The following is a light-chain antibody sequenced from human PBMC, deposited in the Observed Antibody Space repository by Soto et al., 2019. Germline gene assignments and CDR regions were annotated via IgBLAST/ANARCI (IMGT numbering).Light chain of an antibody. CDR1: SSDVGGYNY. V-gene: IGLV2-8*01. CDR3: SSYAASNNSYFV. CDR2: EVT. Sequence: QSALTQPPSASGSPGQSVTISCTGTSSDVGGYNYVSWYQQYPGRAPKLMIYEVTKRPSGVPDRFSGSKSGNTASLTVSGLQAEDEADYYCSSYAASNNSYFVFGGGTQLTVL. J-gene: IGLJ3*02.